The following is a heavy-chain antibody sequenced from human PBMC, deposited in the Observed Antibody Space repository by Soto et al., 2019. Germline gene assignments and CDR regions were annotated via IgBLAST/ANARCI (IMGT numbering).Heavy chain of an antibody. Sequence: PSETLSLTCTVSGGSISGGVHSWSWIRQPPGKGLEWIGHIFDSGSTYYHPPLKSRLTTSVDKYKNHFSLRLSAVTAADTFVYYCACVLMILPTPRSIDLWGTATLVTLSS. D-gene: IGHD3-22*01. CDR1: GGSISGGVHS. CDR2: IFDSGST. V-gene: IGHV4-30-4*01. J-gene: IGHJ1*01. CDR3: ACVLMILPTPRSIDL.